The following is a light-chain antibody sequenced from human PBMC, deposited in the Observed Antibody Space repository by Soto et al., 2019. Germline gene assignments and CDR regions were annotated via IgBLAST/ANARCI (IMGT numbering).Light chain of an antibody. V-gene: IGLV2-14*01. Sequence: QSALTQPASVSGSPGQSITISCTGTSSDVGGYNYVSWYQQHPGKAPKLMIYDVSNRTSGVSNRFSGSKSGNTASLTISGLQAEDEADYYCSSYTSSSTYVVFGGGTKLTVI. CDR1: SSDVGGYNY. J-gene: IGLJ2*01. CDR3: SSYTSSSTYVV. CDR2: DVS.